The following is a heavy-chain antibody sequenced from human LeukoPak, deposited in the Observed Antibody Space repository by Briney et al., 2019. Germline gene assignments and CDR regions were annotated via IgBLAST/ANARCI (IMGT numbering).Heavy chain of an antibody. D-gene: IGHD3-10*01. V-gene: IGHV1-24*01. CDR1: GYTLTELS. CDR2: FDPEDGET. CDR3: ATEITMVRGVIKTTDYFDY. J-gene: IGHJ4*02. Sequence: ASVKVSCKVSGYTLTELSMHWVRQAPGKGLEWMGGFDPEDGETIYAQKFQGRVTMTEDTSTDTAYMELSSLRSEDTAVYYCATEITMVRGVIKTTDYFDYWGQGTLVTVSS.